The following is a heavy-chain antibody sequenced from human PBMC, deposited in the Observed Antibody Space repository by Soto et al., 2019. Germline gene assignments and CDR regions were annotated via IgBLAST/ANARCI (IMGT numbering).Heavy chain of an antibody. D-gene: IGHD3-16*01. CDR2: ISSSSSYI. J-gene: IGHJ4*02. CDR3: AKYLAPPARVWDY. Sequence: GGSLRLSCAASGFTFSSYSMNWVRQAPGKGLEWVSSISSSSSYIYYADSVKGRFIISRDNSKNTLYLQMNSLRAEDTAIYYCAKYLAPPARVWDYWGQGTQVTVSS. CDR1: GFTFSSYS. V-gene: IGHV3-21*04.